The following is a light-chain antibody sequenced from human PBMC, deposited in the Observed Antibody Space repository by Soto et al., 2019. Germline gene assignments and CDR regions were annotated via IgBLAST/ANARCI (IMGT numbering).Light chain of an antibody. CDR2: AAS. CDR1: QGISSW. V-gene: IGKV1-12*01. CDR3: QQANSFPIT. J-gene: IGKJ5*01. Sequence: DIQMTQSPSSVSASVVDRVTITFRASQGISSWLAWYQKKPGKAPNLLIYAASSLQSGVPSRFSGSESGTDFTLTISSLQPEDCAIYFCQQANSFPITFGQGTRLEIK.